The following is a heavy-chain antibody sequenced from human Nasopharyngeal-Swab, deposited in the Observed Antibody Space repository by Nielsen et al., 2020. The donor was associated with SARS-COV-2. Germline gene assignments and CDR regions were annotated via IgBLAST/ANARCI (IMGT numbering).Heavy chain of an antibody. CDR3: ARRNPSSSWPVDY. CDR1: GYSFTSYW. CDR2: IDPSDSYT. V-gene: IGHV5-10-1*01. D-gene: IGHD6-13*01. J-gene: IGHJ4*02. Sequence: GESLKISCKGSGYSFTSYWISWVRQMPGKGLEWMGRIDPSDSYTNYSPSFQGHVTISADKSISTAYLQWSSLKASDTAMHYCARRNPSSSWPVDYWGQGTLVTVSS.